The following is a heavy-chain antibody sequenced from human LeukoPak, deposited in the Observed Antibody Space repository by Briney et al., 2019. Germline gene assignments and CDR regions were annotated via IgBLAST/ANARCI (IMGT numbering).Heavy chain of an antibody. V-gene: IGHV3-23*01. D-gene: IGHD3-9*01. CDR1: GFTFSSYS. J-gene: IGHJ2*01. CDR2: IGGSGGST. Sequence: PGGSLRLSCEASGFTFSSYSMNWVRQAPGKGLEWVSAIGGSGGSTYYADSVKGRFTVSRDNSKNTFFVQMNSLRADDTAVYYCAKVDSFWYFDLWGRGTLVTVSS. CDR3: AKVDSFWYFDL.